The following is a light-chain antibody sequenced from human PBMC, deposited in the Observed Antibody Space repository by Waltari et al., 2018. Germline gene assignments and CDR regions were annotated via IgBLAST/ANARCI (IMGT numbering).Light chain of an antibody. J-gene: IGLJ1*01. CDR1: SSDVGRYNY. Sequence: QSALTQPRSVSGSPGQSVTISCTGTSSDVGRYNYVSWYQKLPGKAPKLMIYDVSKRPSGVPDRFSGSKSGNTASLTISGLQAEDEADYYCCSYAGSYTYVFGTGTKVTVL. V-gene: IGLV2-11*01. CDR2: DVS. CDR3: CSYAGSYTYV.